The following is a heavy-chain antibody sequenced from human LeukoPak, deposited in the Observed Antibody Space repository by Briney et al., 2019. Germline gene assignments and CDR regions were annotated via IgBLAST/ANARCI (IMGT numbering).Heavy chain of an antibody. D-gene: IGHD3-22*01. CDR3: ASEINYYDSSGPFDY. J-gene: IGHJ4*02. V-gene: IGHV4-30-4*01. CDR1: GGSISSGDYY. Sequence: SETLSLTCTVSGGSISSGDYYWSWIRQPPGKGLEWIGYIYYSGSTYYNPSLKSRVTISVDTSKNQFSLKLSSVTAADTAAYYCASEINYYDSSGPFDYWGQGTLVTVSS. CDR2: IYYSGST.